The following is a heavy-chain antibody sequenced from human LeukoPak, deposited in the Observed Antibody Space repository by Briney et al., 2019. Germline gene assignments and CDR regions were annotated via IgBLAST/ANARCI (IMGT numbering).Heavy chain of an antibody. CDR1: GGXISRSSYY. D-gene: IGHD3-10*01. Sequence: PSETLSLTCTVSGGXISRSSYYWGWIRQPPGKGLEWLATIYYSGSTYYNPSLKSQVTISADTSKNQFSLKLSSVTAADTAVYYCARLTSGHFDYWGQGTLVTVSS. CDR2: IYYSGST. J-gene: IGHJ4*02. V-gene: IGHV4-39*01. CDR3: ARLTSGHFDY.